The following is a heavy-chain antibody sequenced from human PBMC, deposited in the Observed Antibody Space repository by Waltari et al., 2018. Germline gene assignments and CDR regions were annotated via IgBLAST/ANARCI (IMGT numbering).Heavy chain of an antibody. J-gene: IGHJ5*02. CDR3: ARDRSGTINSFDP. V-gene: IGHV4-39*07. Sequence: QLQLQESGPRLVKPAETLSLTCTVSGDSVSSGPYFWAWIRQPPGKGLEWLGRMFYSGTTYHNSSLKGRVTISVDTSKNQVSLQLKSVTAADTAVYFCARDRSGTINSFDPWGRGTLVTVSS. CDR1: GDSVSSGPYF. D-gene: IGHD1-26*01. CDR2: MFYSGTT.